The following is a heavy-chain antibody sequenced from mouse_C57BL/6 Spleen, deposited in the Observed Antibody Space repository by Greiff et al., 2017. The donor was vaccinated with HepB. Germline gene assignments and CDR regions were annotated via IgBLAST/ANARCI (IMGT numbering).Heavy chain of an antibody. D-gene: IGHD1-1*01. V-gene: IGHV1-55*01. CDR2: IYPGSGST. CDR3: ARAPHSTVAHWYFDV. CDR1: GYTFTSYW. Sequence: VQLQQPGAELVKPGASVKMSCKASGYTFTSYWITWVKQRPGQGLEWIGDIYPGSGSTNYNEKFKSKATLTVDTSSSTAYMQLSSLTSEDSAVYYCARAPHSTVAHWYFDVWGTGTTVTVSS. J-gene: IGHJ1*03.